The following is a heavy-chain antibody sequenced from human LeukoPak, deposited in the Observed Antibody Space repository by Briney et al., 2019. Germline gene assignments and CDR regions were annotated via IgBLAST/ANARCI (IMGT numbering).Heavy chain of an antibody. J-gene: IGHJ6*03. D-gene: IGHD2-2*01. CDR3: ARGTLYCSSTSCHKTYYYYYYYMDV. Sequence: ASVKVSCKASGYTFTGYYMHWVRQAPGQGLEWMGWINPNSGGTNYAQKFQGRVTMTRDTSISTAYMELSRLRSDDTAVYYCARGTLYCSSTSCHKTYYYYYYYMDVWGKGTTVTVSS. V-gene: IGHV1-2*02. CDR2: INPNSGGT. CDR1: GYTFTGYY.